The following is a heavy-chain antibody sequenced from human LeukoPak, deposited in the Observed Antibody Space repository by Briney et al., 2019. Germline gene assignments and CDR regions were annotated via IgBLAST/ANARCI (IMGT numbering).Heavy chain of an antibody. CDR1: GGSISSSSYY. J-gene: IGHJ3*02. Sequence: SETLSLTCTVSGGSISSSSYYWGWIRQPPGKGLEWIGSIYYSGSTYYNPSLKSRVTISVDTSKNQFSLKLSSVTAADTAVYYCARDYYYYEPIDAFDIWGQGTMVTVSS. CDR3: ARDYYYYEPIDAFDI. D-gene: IGHD3-22*01. CDR2: IYYSGST. V-gene: IGHV4-39*02.